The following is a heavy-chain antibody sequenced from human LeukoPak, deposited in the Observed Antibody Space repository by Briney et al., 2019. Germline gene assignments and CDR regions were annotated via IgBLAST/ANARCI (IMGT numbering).Heavy chain of an antibody. CDR3: ARGSGDFDY. Sequence: GGSLRLSCAASGFTFSSYNIHWVRQAPGKGLDWVSSISSSSHYIYYADSVKGRFTISRDNAKNSLYLQMNSLRAEDTAVYYCARGSGDFDYWGQGTLVTVSS. D-gene: IGHD3-10*01. J-gene: IGHJ4*02. V-gene: IGHV3-21*01. CDR2: ISSSSHYI. CDR1: GFTFSSYN.